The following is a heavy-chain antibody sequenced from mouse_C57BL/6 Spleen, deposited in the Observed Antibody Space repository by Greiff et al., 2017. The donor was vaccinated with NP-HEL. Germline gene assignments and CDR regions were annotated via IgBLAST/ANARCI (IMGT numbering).Heavy chain of an antibody. D-gene: IGHD2-5*01. CDR1: GYTFTSYW. J-gene: IGHJ3*01. V-gene: IGHV1-55*01. CDR3: ARIGDYSNYVGSY. Sequence: QVQLQQPGAELVKPGASVKMSCKASGYTFTSYWITWVKQRPGQGLAWIGDIYPGSGSTNYNEKFKSKATLTVDTSSSTAYMQLSSLTSEDSAVYYCARIGDYSNYVGSYWGQGTLVTVSA. CDR2: IYPGSGST.